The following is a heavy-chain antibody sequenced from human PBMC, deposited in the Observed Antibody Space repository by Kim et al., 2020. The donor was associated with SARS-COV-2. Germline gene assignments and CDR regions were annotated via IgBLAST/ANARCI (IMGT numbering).Heavy chain of an antibody. Sequence: VKSRFTISRDNAKNTLYLQMNSMRAEDTALYYCAKDRDYDILTGGPNFDYWGQGTLVTVSS. D-gene: IGHD3-9*01. CDR3: AKDRDYDILTGGPNFDY. V-gene: IGHV3-9*01. J-gene: IGHJ4*02.